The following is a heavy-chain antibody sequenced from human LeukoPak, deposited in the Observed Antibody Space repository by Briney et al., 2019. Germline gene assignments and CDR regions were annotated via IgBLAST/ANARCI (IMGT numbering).Heavy chain of an antibody. J-gene: IGHJ4*02. CDR1: GFILDTYR. D-gene: IGHD2-15*01. V-gene: IGHV3-48*01. CDR3: TRDPARRFDY. Sequence: GGSLRLSCAASGFILDTYRMDSVRQAPGKGLEWVSYISSSSDLIYYADSVKGRFTISRDNAKNSLYLQMNSLRAEDTAVYYWTRDPARRFDYWGQGTLVTVSS. CDR2: ISSSSDLI.